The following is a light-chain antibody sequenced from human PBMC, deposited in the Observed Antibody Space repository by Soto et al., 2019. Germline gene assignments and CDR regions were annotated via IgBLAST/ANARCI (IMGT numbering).Light chain of an antibody. CDR3: QHYNSYSEA. CDR2: KAS. Sequence: DIQMTQYPSTLSGSGGDRITITCRASQTISSWLAWYQQKPGKAPKLLIYKASTLKSGVPSRFSGSGSGTEGTLTISSLQPDDFETYDGQHYNSYSEAFGQGTKVDIK. V-gene: IGKV1-5*03. CDR1: QTISSW. J-gene: IGKJ1*01.